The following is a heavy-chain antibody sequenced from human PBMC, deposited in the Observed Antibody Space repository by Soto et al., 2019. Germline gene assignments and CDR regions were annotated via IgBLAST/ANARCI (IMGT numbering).Heavy chain of an antibody. D-gene: IGHD1-7*01. Sequence: SETLSLTCAVYGGSFSGFYWSWIRQPPGKGLEWIGEINHSGTTNSNPSLKSRVTISVDTSKNQFSLKLSSVTAADTAVYDCARDHTPRYNWNYFSWFDPWGQGTLVTVS. CDR2: INHSGTT. V-gene: IGHV4-34*01. J-gene: IGHJ5*02. CDR3: ARDHTPRYNWNYFSWFDP. CDR1: GGSFSGFY.